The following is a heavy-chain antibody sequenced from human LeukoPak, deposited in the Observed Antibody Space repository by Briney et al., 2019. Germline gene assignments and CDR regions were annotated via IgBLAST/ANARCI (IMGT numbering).Heavy chain of an antibody. CDR2: ISAYNGNT. CDR1: GYTFTSYG. V-gene: IGHV1-18*01. J-gene: IGHJ5*02. D-gene: IGHD2-2*01. Sequence: ASVKVSCKASGYTFTSYGISWVRQAPGQGLEWMGWISAYNGNTNYAQKLQGRVTMTTDTSTSTAYMELRSLRSDDTAVYYCARDQVSVVVVPAANWFDPWGQGTLVTVPS. CDR3: ARDQVSVVVVPAANWFDP.